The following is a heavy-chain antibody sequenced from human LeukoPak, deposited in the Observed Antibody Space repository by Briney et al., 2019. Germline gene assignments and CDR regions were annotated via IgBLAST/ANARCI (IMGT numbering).Heavy chain of an antibody. CDR3: ARAPMIVVVIYDY. Sequence: ASVKVSCKASGYTFTSYYMHWVRQAPGQGLEWMGWINPNSGGTNYAQKFQGRVTMTRDTSISTAYMELSRLRSDDTAVYYCARAPMIVVVIYDYWGQGTLVTVSS. V-gene: IGHV1-2*02. D-gene: IGHD3-22*01. CDR1: GYTFTSYY. CDR2: INPNSGGT. J-gene: IGHJ4*02.